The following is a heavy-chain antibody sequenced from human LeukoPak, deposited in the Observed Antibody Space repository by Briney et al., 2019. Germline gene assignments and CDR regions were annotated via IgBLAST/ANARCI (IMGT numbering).Heavy chain of an antibody. V-gene: IGHV3-64D*06. J-gene: IGHJ4*02. CDR1: EFTFISYA. CDR3: VKDKGGYYYGSGSYYTD. D-gene: IGHD3-10*01. Sequence: GGSLRLSCSASEFTFISYAMHWVRQAPGEGLGYVSSISSNGGSTYYADSVKGRFTISRDNSKNTLYLQMSSLRTEDTAVYYCVKDKGGYYYGSGSYYTDWGQGTLVTVSS. CDR2: ISSNGGST.